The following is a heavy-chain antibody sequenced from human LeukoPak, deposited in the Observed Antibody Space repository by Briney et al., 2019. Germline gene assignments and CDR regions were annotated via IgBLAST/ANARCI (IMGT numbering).Heavy chain of an antibody. Sequence: SETLSLTCAVYGGSFSNYYWSWIRQPPGKGLEWIGDINHSGSRNYYPSLKSRVTISVDTSKNQVSLKLSSVTAADTAVYYCARGSLGYGGRVQFDYWGQGTLATVSS. V-gene: IGHV4-34*01. D-gene: IGHD3-10*01. CDR3: ARGSLGYGGRVQFDY. CDR1: GGSFSNYY. J-gene: IGHJ4*02. CDR2: INHSGSR.